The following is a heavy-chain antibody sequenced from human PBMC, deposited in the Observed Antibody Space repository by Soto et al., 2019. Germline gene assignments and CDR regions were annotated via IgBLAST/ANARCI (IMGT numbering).Heavy chain of an antibody. Sequence: QVHLVESGGGVVQPGRSLRLSCAVSGLTFSSYAMSWVRQAPGKGLEWVAATSYDGNKKYYADSVRGRFTISRDNPKNPLDLQMNSLRAEDTAVYYCAGVYYGDNSVNNYWDQGTLVTVSS. V-gene: IGHV3-30-3*01. CDR3: AGVYYGDNSVNNY. D-gene: IGHD3-3*01. CDR2: TSYDGNKK. CDR1: GLTFSSYA. J-gene: IGHJ4*02.